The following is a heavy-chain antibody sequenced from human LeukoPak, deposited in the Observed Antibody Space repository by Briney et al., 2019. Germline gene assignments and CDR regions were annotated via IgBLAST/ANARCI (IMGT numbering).Heavy chain of an antibody. D-gene: IGHD3-9*01. V-gene: IGHV3-23*01. J-gene: IGHJ4*02. CDR3: EKETYMLPGYYIAYDN. CDR2: IGGSGSST. Sequence: PGGSLRLSCAASGFTFSSYAMSWVRQAPGKGLAWVSAIGGSGSSTNYADSVKGRFTISRDNSKNTLYLQMNSLRAEDTAVYYCEKETYMLPGYYIAYDNWGQGTLVTVSS. CDR1: GFTFSSYA.